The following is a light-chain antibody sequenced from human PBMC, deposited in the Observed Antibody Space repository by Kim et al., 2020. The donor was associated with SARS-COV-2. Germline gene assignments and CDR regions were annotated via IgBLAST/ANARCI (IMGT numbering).Light chain of an antibody. Sequence: PAQTAKSTCSGDRLKQKVSGWYQQSPGRSPVAVLYRDDNRPSEVPERLSASKSGNTATLTISESQPMDEADYYGRTWDNSAGLFGGGTKRTAL. J-gene: IGLJ2*01. CDR2: RDD. CDR3: RTWDNSAGL. V-gene: IGLV3-1*01. CDR1: RLKQKV.